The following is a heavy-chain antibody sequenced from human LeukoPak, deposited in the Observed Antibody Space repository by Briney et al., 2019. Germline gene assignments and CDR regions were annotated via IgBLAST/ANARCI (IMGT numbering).Heavy chain of an antibody. V-gene: IGHV1-2*02. CDR1: GYTFTSYY. CDR2: INPNSGGT. J-gene: IGHJ6*03. CDR3: ARDLGLEIGRLDGNYYYYYYMDV. D-gene: IGHD1-26*01. Sequence: ASVKVSCKASGYTFTSYYMHWVRQAPGQGLEWMGWINPNSGGTNYAQKFQGRVTMTRDTSISTAYMELSRLRSDDTAVYYCARDLGLEIGRLDGNYYYYYYMDVWGKGTTVTVSS.